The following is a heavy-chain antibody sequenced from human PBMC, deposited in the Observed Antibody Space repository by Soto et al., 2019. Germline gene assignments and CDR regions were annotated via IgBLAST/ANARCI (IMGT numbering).Heavy chain of an antibody. CDR1: GGTFSSDA. J-gene: IGHJ3*02. D-gene: IGHD4-17*01. V-gene: IGHV1-69*13. CDR2: IIPIFGTA. Sequence: SVKVSCRASGGTFSSDAISWVRQAPGQGLEWMGGIIPIFGTANYAQKFQGRVTITADESTSTAYMELRSLRSEDTAVYYCARAMTTVTYDAFDIWAQGTMVTVSS. CDR3: ARAMTTVTYDAFDI.